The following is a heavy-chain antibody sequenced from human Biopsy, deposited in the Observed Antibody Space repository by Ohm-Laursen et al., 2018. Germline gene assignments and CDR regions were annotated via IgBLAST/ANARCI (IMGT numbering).Heavy chain of an antibody. Sequence: TLSLTCSVSGASVKTSGYFWAWIRQRPGKGLEWIGYISYSERTHYNPSLTSRLAISFDTSNNRISLQLRSVSVADTAVYYCARGTGRYYVYGAFDIWGQGTVVTVSS. CDR1: GASVKTSGYF. D-gene: IGHD1-26*01. J-gene: IGHJ3*02. V-gene: IGHV4-31*03. CDR3: ARGTGRYYVYGAFDI. CDR2: ISYSERT.